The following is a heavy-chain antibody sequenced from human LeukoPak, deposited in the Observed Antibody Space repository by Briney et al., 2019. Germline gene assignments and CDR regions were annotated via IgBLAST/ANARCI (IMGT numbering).Heavy chain of an antibody. Sequence: MPSETLSLTCTVSAGSISSHYCSSIRQPPGRGLGWIGYIYYTGSTHYNPGLKTRVTISVARSKNKFSLKLSSVTAADTAVYYCARGHRYYDSSGALDYWGQGTLVTVSS. CDR1: AGSISSHY. D-gene: IGHD3-22*01. J-gene: IGHJ4*02. CDR2: IYYTGST. CDR3: ARGHRYYDSSGALDY. V-gene: IGHV4-59*11.